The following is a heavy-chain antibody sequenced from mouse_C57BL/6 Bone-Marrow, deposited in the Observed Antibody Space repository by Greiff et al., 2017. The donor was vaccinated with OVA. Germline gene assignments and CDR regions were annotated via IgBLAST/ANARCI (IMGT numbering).Heavy chain of an antibody. CDR2: IYPRDGSN. CDR3: ARERMVTTEFAY. CDR1: GYTFTSYD. D-gene: IGHD2-2*01. J-gene: IGHJ3*01. Sequence: QVQLQQSGPELVKPGASVKLSCKASGYTFTSYDINWVKQRPGQGLEWIGWIYPRDGSNKYNEKFKGKATLTVDTSSSTAYMELHSLTSEDSAVYFCARERMVTTEFAYWGQGTLVTVSA. V-gene: IGHV1-85*01.